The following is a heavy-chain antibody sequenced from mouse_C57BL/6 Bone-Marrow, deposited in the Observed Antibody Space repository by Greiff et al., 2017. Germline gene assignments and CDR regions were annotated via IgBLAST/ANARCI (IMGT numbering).Heavy chain of an antibody. CDR1: GYTFTSYW. V-gene: IGHV1-61*01. D-gene: IGHD2-4*01. CDR2: IYPSDSET. J-gene: IGHJ2*01. Sequence: VQLQQSGAELVRPGSSVKLSCKASGYTFTSYWMDWVKQRPGQGLEWIGNIYPSDSETHYNQKFKDKATLTVDKSSSTAYMQLSSLTSEDSAVYYCARWAYYDRYYFDYWGQGTTLTVSS. CDR3: ARWAYYDRYYFDY.